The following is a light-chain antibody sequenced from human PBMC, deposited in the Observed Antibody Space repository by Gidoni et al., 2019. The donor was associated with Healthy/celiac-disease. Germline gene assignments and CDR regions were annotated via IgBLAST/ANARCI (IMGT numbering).Light chain of an antibody. CDR3: QVWDSSSVV. CDR2: DDS. V-gene: IGLV3-21*02. Sequence: SYVLTQPPSVSVAPGQTARITWGGNNIGSKSVHGYQQKPGQAPVLVVYDDSDRPSGIPERFSGSNSGNTATLTISRVEAGDEADYYCQVWDSSSVVFGGGTKLTVL. J-gene: IGLJ2*01. CDR1: NIGSKS.